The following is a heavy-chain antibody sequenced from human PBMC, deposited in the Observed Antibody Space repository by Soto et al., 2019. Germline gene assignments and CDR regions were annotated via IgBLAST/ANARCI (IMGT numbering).Heavy chain of an antibody. D-gene: IGHD2-15*01. V-gene: IGHV2-26*01. J-gene: IGHJ6*02. CDR1: GFSLSNARMG. CDR2: IFSNDEK. CDR3: ARMEGDCCVGRCYSYAYYYYCMDV. Sequence: QVTLKESGPVLVNPTETLTLTCTVSGFSLSNARMGVSWIRQPPGKALEWLAHIFSNDEKSYSTSLKSRLTISKYTSKSELVLTMTNMDPVDTATYYCARMEGDCCVGRCYSYAYYYYCMDVWGQGTTVTVFS.